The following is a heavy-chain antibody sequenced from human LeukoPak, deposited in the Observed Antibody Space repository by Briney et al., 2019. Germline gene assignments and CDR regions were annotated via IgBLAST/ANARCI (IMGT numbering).Heavy chain of an antibody. V-gene: IGHV3-33*01. Sequence: GSLRLSCAASGFTFNSYGMHWGRQAPGKGLEGVAVIWYDGSNKYYADSVKGRFTISRDNSKNTLYLQMNSLRAEDTAVYYCARGPYYDFWSGYYTDYWGQGTLVTVSS. D-gene: IGHD3-3*01. CDR2: IWYDGSNK. J-gene: IGHJ4*02. CDR3: ARGPYYDFWSGYYTDY. CDR1: GFTFNSYG.